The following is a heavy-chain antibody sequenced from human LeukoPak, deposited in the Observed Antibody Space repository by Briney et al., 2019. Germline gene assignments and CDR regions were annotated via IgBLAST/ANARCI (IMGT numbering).Heavy chain of an antibody. D-gene: IGHD3-22*01. Sequence: PGGSLRLSCAASGFTFSTYWMSWVRQAPGKGLEWVAVISYDGSNKYYADSVKGRFTISRDNSKNTLYLQMNSLRAEDTAVYYCARGMIVVVIPPDYWGQGTLVTVSS. CDR1: GFTFSTYW. CDR3: ARGMIVVVIPPDY. CDR2: ISYDGSNK. J-gene: IGHJ4*02. V-gene: IGHV3-30-3*01.